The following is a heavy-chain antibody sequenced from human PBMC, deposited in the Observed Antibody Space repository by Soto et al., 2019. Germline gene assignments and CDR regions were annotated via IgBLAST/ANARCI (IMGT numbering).Heavy chain of an antibody. CDR3: ARAARAVYCSGGSCYSGHDY. D-gene: IGHD2-15*01. Sequence: QVQLQQWGAGLLKPSETLSLTCAVYGGSFSGYYWSWIRQPPGKGLEWIGEINHGGSTNYNPSLKSRVTISVDTSKNQFSLKLSSVTAADTAVYYCARAARAVYCSGGSCYSGHDYWGQGTLVTVSS. J-gene: IGHJ4*02. CDR2: INHGGST. V-gene: IGHV4-34*01. CDR1: GGSFSGYY.